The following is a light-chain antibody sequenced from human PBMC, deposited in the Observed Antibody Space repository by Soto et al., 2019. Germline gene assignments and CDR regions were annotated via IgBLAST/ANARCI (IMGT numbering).Light chain of an antibody. V-gene: IGKV4-1*01. CDR1: QSVLYSSNNKNY. CDR2: WAS. J-gene: IGKJ2*01. Sequence: IVMTQSPDSLAVSLGERATINCRSSQSVLYSSNNKNYLAWYQQKPGQPPHLLIYWASTRESGVPDRFSGTGSGTDFTLTISSLQAEDVAVYYCQQYYSTPPYTFGQGTKLEIK. CDR3: QQYYSTPPYT.